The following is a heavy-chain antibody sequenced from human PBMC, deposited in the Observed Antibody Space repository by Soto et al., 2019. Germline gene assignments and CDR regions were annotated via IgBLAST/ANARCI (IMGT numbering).Heavy chain of an antibody. CDR3: ARTKYYYDSSGYPSLLGFDY. Sequence: PGGSLRLSCAASGFTFSSYAMHGVRQAPGKALEGVAVISHDGSNKYYADSVKGRFTISRDNSKNTLYLQMNSLRAEDTAVYYYARTKYYYDSSGYPSLLGFDYWGPGTLVTVSS. J-gene: IGHJ4*02. CDR2: ISHDGSNK. D-gene: IGHD3-22*01. V-gene: IGHV3-30-3*01. CDR1: GFTFSSYA.